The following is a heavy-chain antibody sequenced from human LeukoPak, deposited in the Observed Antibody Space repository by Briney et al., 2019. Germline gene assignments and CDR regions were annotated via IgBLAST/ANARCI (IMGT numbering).Heavy chain of an antibody. CDR1: GGSISSYY. D-gene: IGHD4-17*01. CDR2: IYTSGST. CDR3: ARDRTVTTKYYYYYGMDV. J-gene: IGHJ6*02. Sequence: PSKTLPLTCTVSGGSISSYYWSWIRQPAGKGLEWIGRIYTSGSTNYNPSLKSRVTMSVDTSKNQFSLKLSSVTAADTAVYYCARDRTVTTKYYYYYGMDVWGQGTTVTVSS. V-gene: IGHV4-4*07.